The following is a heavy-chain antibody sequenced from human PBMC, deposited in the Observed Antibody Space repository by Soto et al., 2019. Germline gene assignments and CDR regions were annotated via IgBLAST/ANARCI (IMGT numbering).Heavy chain of an antibody. CDR3: ARAQPLIYYYGMDV. J-gene: IGHJ6*02. D-gene: IGHD3-16*01. Sequence: EVQLVESGGGLVQPGGSLRLSCAASGFTFSSYWMHWVRQAPGKGLVWVSRINSDGSSTSYADSVKGRFTISRDNAKNTLYLQMNSLRAEDTAVYYCARAQPLIYYYGMDVWGQGTTVTVSS. CDR2: INSDGSST. V-gene: IGHV3-74*01. CDR1: GFTFSSYW.